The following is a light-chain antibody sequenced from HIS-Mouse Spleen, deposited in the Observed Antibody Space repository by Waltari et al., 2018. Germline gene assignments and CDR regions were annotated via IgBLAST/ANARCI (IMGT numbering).Light chain of an antibody. CDR3: CSYAGSYTWV. Sequence: QSALTQPRPVSGSPGQSVTISCTGTSSDVGGYNFVSWSQQHPAKAPKLIIYDVSKRPSGVPDRFSGSKSGNTASLTISGLQAEDEADYYCCSYAGSYTWVFGGGTKLTVL. J-gene: IGLJ3*02. CDR1: SSDVGGYNF. V-gene: IGLV2-11*01. CDR2: DVS.